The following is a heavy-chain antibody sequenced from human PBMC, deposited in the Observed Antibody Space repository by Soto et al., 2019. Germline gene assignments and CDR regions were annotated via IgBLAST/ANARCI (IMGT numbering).Heavy chain of an antibody. CDR3: ARGPSGDKVDY. V-gene: IGHV4-30-4*01. D-gene: IGHD1-26*01. CDR2: IHSGGTT. Sequence: QVQLQEPGPRLVEPSHTLSLTCTVSGASISNGYYSWSWIRQSPGTGLEWIEHIHSGGTTYSNPSHKRRLTISLDMSKNQFSLKLSSLTAADTAVYYCARGPSGDKVDYWGQGTLVTLSS. CDR1: GASISNGYYS. J-gene: IGHJ4*02.